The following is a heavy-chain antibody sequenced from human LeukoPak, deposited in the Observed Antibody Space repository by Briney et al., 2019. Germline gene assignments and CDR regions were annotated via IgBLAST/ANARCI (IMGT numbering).Heavy chain of an antibody. CDR1: GYTFTGYY. J-gene: IGHJ6*02. CDR3: ARAPQLWLLDYYYYGMDV. V-gene: IGHV1-2*02. Sequence: ASVKVSCKPSGYTFTGYYMHWVRQAPEQGVDGMGWINPNSGGTNYAQKFQGRVTMTRDTSISTAYMELSRLRSDDTAVYYCARAPQLWLLDYYYYGMDVWGQGTTVTVSS. D-gene: IGHD5-18*01. CDR2: INPNSGGT.